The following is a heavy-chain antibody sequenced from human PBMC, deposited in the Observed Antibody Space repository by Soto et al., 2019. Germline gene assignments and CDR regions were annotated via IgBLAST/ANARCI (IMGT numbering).Heavy chain of an antibody. CDR2: IYYSGST. J-gene: IGHJ4*02. V-gene: IGHV4-61*01. D-gene: IGHD6-19*01. Sequence: SETLSLTCTVSGRSVSSGSYYWSWIRQPPGKGLEWIGYIYYSGSTNYNPSLKSRVTISVDTSKNQFSLKLSSVTAADMAVYYCARTKGSGWFPCDYWGQRTLVTVSS. CDR1: GRSVSSGSYY. CDR3: ARTKGSGWFPCDY.